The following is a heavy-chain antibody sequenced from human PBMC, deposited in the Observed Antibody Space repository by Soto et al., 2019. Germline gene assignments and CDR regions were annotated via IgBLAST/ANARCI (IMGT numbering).Heavy chain of an antibody. CDR1: GFTFSNSW. CDR3: TTDRGYLNFDY. J-gene: IGHJ4*02. CDR2: IKEDGTAK. D-gene: IGHD3-22*01. Sequence: GGSLRLSCAASGFTFSNSWMNWVRQAPGKGLEWVANIKEDGTAKYYLDSVKGRFTVSRDNVKNSLYLQMNSLRAEDTAMYYCTTDRGYLNFDYWGPGTLVTVSS. V-gene: IGHV3-7*01.